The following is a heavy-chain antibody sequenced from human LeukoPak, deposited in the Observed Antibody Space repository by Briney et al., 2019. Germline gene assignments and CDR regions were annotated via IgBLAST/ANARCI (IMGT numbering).Heavy chain of an antibody. J-gene: IGHJ6*03. D-gene: IGHD3-10*01. V-gene: IGHV3-11*01. CDR3: ARISWFREFRSYYYYMDV. CDR2: ISSSGSTI. Sequence: SGGSLRLSCAASGFTFSDYYMSWIRQAPGKGLEWVSYISSSGSTIYYADSVKGRFTISRDNAKNSLYLQMNSLRAEDTAVYYCARISWFREFRSYYYYMDVWGKGTTVTVSS. CDR1: GFTFSDYY.